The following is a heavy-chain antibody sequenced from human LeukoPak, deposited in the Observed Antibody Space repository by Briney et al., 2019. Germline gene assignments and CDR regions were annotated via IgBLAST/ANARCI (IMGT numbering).Heavy chain of an antibody. CDR2: IKQDGSEK. CDR1: GFTFSSYW. J-gene: IGHJ6*02. CDR3: ARDVDSSSWYYYYGMDV. D-gene: IGHD6-13*01. Sequence: PGGSLRLSCAASGFTFSSYWMSWVRQAPGKGLEWVASIKQDGSEKYYVDSVKGRFTISRDNAKNSLYLQMNSLRAEDTAVYYCARDVDSSSWYYYYGMDVWGQGTTVTVSS. V-gene: IGHV3-7*01.